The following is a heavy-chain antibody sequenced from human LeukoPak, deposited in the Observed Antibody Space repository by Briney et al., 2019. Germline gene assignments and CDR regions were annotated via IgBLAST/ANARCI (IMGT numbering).Heavy chain of an antibody. J-gene: IGHJ6*02. CDR1: GFTLSNHW. CDR2: VNRDGSET. V-gene: IGHV3-7*03. Sequence: PGGSLRLSCAASGFTLSNHWMTWARQVPGRGPEWVANVNRDGSETYYLDSVKGRFTISKDNAKNSLYLQMNSLRAEGTALYHCARNNGMDVWGQGTTVIVSS. CDR3: ARNNGMDV.